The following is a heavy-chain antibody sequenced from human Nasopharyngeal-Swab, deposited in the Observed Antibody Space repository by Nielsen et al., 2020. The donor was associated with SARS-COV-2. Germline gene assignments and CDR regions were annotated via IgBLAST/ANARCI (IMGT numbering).Heavy chain of an antibody. CDR1: GGSISSSSYY. V-gene: IGHV4-39*01. CDR3: ARRGGYYYCYYGMDV. CDR2: IYYSGST. D-gene: IGHD3-16*01. Sequence: SETLSLTCTVSGGSISSSSYYWGWIRQPPGKGLEWIGSIYYSGSTYYNPSLKSRVTISVDTSKNQFSLKLSSVTAADTAVYYCARRGGYYYCYYGMDVWGQGTTVTVSS. J-gene: IGHJ6*02.